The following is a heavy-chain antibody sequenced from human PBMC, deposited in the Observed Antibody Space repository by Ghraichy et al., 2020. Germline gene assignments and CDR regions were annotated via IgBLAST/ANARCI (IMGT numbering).Heavy chain of an antibody. CDR1: GFTFSSYG. J-gene: IGHJ4*02. V-gene: IGHV3-30*18. D-gene: IGHD6-19*01. CDR3: AKDGSSGWYLDGY. Sequence: GGSLRLSCAASGFTFSSYGMHWVRQAPGKGLEWVAVISYDGSNKYYADSVKGRFTISRDNSKNTLYLQMNSLRAEDTAVYYCAKDGSSGWYLDGYWGQGTLVTVSS. CDR2: ISYDGSNK.